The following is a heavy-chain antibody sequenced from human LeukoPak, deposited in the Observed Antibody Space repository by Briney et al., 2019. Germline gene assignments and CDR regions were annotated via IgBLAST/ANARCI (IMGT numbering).Heavy chain of an antibody. J-gene: IGHJ4*02. CDR3: ARGLVEAFDY. CDR2: INHSGST. CDR1: GGSFSGYY. Sequence: PSETLSLTCAVYGGSFSGYYWSWIRRPPGKGLEWIGEINHSGSTNYNPSLKSRVTISVDTSKNQFSLKLSSVTAADTAVYYCARGLVEAFDYWGQGTLATVSS. V-gene: IGHV4-34*01.